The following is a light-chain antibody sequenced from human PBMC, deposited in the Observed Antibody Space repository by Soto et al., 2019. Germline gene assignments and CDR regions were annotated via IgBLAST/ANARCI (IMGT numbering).Light chain of an antibody. Sequence: EIVLTQSPGTLSLSPGERATLSCRASQNVRSNYLAWYQQKLGQTPRLLIYGASSRATGIPDRFSGSVSGTDFTLPSSRLDPEEFAVYYCEQYGSTPRTFGQGTKVEFK. J-gene: IGKJ1*01. CDR1: QNVRSNY. CDR3: EQYGSTPRT. CDR2: GAS. V-gene: IGKV3-20*01.